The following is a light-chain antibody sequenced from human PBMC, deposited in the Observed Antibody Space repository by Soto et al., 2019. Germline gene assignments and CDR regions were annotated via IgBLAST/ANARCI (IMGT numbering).Light chain of an antibody. J-gene: IGKJ1*01. Sequence: DIQRTQSQSTLSASGKNRDTITCRASQSIDTYLNWYQRKPGKAPNVLIYAASTLQSGVPTRFSGSGPGTDFTLTLSCLQPEDFATYYCQQSYSVPRTFGLGTKVDIK. V-gene: IGKV1-39*01. CDR3: QQSYSVPRT. CDR2: AAS. CDR1: QSIDTY.